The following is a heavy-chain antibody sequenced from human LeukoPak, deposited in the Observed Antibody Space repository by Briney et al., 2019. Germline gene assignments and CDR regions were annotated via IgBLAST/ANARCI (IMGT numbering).Heavy chain of an antibody. J-gene: IGHJ4*02. V-gene: IGHV3-33*06. Sequence: PPGRSLRLSCAASGFTFSSYGMYWVRQAPGKGLEWVAIIWYDGSNKYYADSVKGRFTISRDNSKNTLYLQMNSLRAEDTAVYYCAKVGASGYYWDYFEYWGQGTLVTVSS. CDR3: AKVGASGYYWDYFEY. CDR2: IWYDGSNK. D-gene: IGHD3-22*01. CDR1: GFTFSSYG.